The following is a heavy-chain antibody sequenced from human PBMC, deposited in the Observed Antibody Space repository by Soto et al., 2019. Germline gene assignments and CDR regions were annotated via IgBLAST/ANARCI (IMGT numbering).Heavy chain of an antibody. Sequence: RTGGSLRLSCAASGFIFNSYWMNWVRQAPGKGLEWVANIKQDGSETYYVDSVKGRFTISRDNAKSSLYLQMNSLTAEDTAVYYCFMDGRSWGQGTLVTVSS. D-gene: IGHD2-2*03. CDR2: IKQDGSET. V-gene: IGHV3-7*03. CDR3: FMDGRS. CDR1: GFIFNSYW. J-gene: IGHJ4*02.